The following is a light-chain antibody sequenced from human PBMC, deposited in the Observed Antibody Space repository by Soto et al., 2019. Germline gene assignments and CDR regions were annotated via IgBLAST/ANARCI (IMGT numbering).Light chain of an antibody. CDR2: AAS. J-gene: IGKJ2*01. CDR3: QQIHSTSSYT. CDR1: QNSRNY. V-gene: IGKV1-39*01. Sequence: DIQMTQSPSSLSASVGDRVTITCRASQNSRNYLHWYQQRPGKTPNLLVYAASNLRGGVPSRFSGSGSVTVFTLTINSLQPEDFATYYCQQIHSTSSYTFVQGTRVDIK.